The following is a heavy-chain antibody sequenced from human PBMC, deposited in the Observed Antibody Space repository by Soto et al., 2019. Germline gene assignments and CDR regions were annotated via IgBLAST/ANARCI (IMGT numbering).Heavy chain of an antibody. V-gene: IGHV1-69*01. CDR3: ASPNYYGSGSYTCDY. CDR2: IIPIFGTA. J-gene: IGHJ4*02. D-gene: IGHD3-10*01. Sequence: QVQLVQSGAEVKKPGSSVKVSCKASGGTFSSYAISWVRQAPGQGLEWMGGIIPIFGTANYGQKFQGRVTITADESTSTAYMELSSLRAEDTAVYYCASPNYYGSGSYTCDYWGQGTLVTVAS. CDR1: GGTFSSYA.